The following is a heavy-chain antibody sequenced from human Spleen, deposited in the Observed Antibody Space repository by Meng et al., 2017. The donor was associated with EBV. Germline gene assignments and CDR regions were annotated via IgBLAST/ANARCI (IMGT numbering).Heavy chain of an antibody. CDR1: SGSFSGYY. Sequence: AHLRQWCAGLLKPSETLSLTCAVYSGSFSGYYWSWIRQPPGKGLEWIGDVNLSGSTNYNPSLKSRVTISIDMSKNQFSLKLSSVTAADTAVYYCATVDYGDYEFDYWGQGTLVTVSS. CDR2: VNLSGST. V-gene: IGHV4-34*01. CDR3: ATVDYGDYEFDY. D-gene: IGHD4-17*01. J-gene: IGHJ4*02.